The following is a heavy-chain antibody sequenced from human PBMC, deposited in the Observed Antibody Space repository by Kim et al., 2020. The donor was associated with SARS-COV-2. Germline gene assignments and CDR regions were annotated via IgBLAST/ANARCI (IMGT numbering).Heavy chain of an antibody. D-gene: IGHD6-19*01. V-gene: IGHV4-39*01. J-gene: IGHJ4*02. CDR3: AGGRWQWLAPFDY. Sequence: YTPSLKSRVTISVDTSKNQFSLQLSCVTAADTAVYYCAGGRWQWLAPFDYWGQGTLVTVSS.